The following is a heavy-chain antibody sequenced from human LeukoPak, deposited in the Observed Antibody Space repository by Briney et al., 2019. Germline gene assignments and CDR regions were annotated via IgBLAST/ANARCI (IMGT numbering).Heavy chain of an antibody. CDR2: VNIEGTTT. J-gene: IGHJ4*02. D-gene: IGHD3-9*01. CDR1: GFTFNTYW. V-gene: IGHV3-74*03. CDR3: ARDLDSILFDN. Sequence: GGSLRLSCAASGFTFNTYWMHWVRQAPGKGLVWVARVNIEGTTTTYADSVKGRFTISRDNAKNTLYLQMNNLRAEDTAVYYCARDLDSILFDNWGQGNLVTVSS.